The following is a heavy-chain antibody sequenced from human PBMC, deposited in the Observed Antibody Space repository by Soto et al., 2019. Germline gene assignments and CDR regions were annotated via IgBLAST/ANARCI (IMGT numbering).Heavy chain of an antibody. CDR3: GGDQTIFGVGPYYYYYGMDV. Sequence: QVQLVQSGAEVKKPGASVKVSCKASGYTFTSYGISWVRQAPGQGLEWMGWISAYNGNTNYAQKLQGRVTMTTDTSTSTAYMELRSLRSDDTAVYYCGGDQTIFGVGPYYYYYGMDVWGQGTTVTVSS. D-gene: IGHD3-3*01. CDR2: ISAYNGNT. CDR1: GYTFTSYG. J-gene: IGHJ6*02. V-gene: IGHV1-18*01.